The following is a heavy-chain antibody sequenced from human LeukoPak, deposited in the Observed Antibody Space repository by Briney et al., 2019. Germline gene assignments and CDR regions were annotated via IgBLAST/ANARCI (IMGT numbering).Heavy chain of an antibody. Sequence: GGSLRLSCAASGFTFSSYSMNWVRQAPGKGLEWGSSISSSSSYIYYADSVKGRFTISRDNAKNSLYLQMNSLRAEDTAVYYCARDLVRSYDILTVASWDNWGQGTLVTVSS. J-gene: IGHJ4*02. D-gene: IGHD3-9*01. CDR2: ISSSSSYI. CDR1: GFTFSSYS. CDR3: ARDLVRSYDILTVASWDN. V-gene: IGHV3-21*01.